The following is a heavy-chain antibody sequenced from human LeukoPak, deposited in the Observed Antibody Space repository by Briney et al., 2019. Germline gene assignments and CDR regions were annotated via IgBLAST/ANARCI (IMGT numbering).Heavy chain of an antibody. V-gene: IGHV3-23*01. D-gene: IGHD3-10*01. CDR3: AKVSSNYYGSGSFPRNWFDP. J-gene: IGHJ5*02. CDR2: ISGSGGST. CDR1: GFTFSSYA. Sequence: PGGSLRLSCAASGFTFSSYAMSWVRQAPGKGLEWVSAISGSGGSTYYADSVKGRFTISRDNSKNTLYLQMNSLRAEDTPVYYCAKVSSNYYGSGSFPRNWFDPWGQGTLVTVSS.